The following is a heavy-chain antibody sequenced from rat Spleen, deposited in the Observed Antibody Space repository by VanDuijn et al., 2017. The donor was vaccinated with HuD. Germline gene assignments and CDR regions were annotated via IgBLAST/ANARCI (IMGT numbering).Heavy chain of an antibody. CDR2: INTDGGDT. D-gene: IGHD1-6*01. CDR1: GFTFSSFW. CDR3: ATHLPRDY. V-gene: IGHV5-58*01. Sequence: EVQLVETGGGLVQPGRSLKLSCVASGFTFSSFWMYWIRQAPGKGLEWVSSINTDGGDTYYPDSVKGRFTISRDNAKSTLYLQMNSLRSEDTATYYCATHLPRDYWGPGTMVTVSS. J-gene: IGHJ1*01.